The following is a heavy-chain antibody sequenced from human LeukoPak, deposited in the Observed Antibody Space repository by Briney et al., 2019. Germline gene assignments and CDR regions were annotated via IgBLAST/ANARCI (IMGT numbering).Heavy chain of an antibody. CDR3: ARDPYSGNYGNYYYYYMDV. J-gene: IGHJ6*03. Sequence: PGGSLRLSCATSGFTFNNYNMNWVRQAPGRALEWVSSITSSGTYIFYADSVKGRFTISRYNAKNSLYLQMNSLGPEDTAVYYCARDPYSGNYGNYYYYYMDVWGKGTTVTISS. D-gene: IGHD1-26*01. V-gene: IGHV3-21*01. CDR2: ITSSGTYI. CDR1: GFTFNNYN.